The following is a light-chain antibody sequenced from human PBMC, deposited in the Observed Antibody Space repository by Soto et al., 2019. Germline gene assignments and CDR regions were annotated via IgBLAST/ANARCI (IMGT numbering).Light chain of an antibody. V-gene: IGLV2-14*01. CDR2: EVT. CDR1: SSDVGGHNY. Sequence: QSVLTQPASVSGSPGQSITVSCTGTSSDVGGHNYVSWFQQHPGQAPKLLIYEVTTRPSGVSTRFSGSKSGNTASPTISGLQAEDEADYHCSSYSSSGTLFVFGTGTKLTVL. J-gene: IGLJ1*01. CDR3: SSYSSSGTLFV.